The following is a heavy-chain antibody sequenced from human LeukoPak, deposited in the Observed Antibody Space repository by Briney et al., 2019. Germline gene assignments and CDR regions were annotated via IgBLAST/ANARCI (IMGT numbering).Heavy chain of an antibody. J-gene: IGHJ4*02. D-gene: IGHD6-13*01. CDR3: ASLYSSSWYYFDY. CDR2: IYSGGST. CDR1: RFTVSSNY. Sequence: HPGGSLRLSCAASRFTVSSNYMSWVRQAPGKGLEWVSVIYSGGSTYYADSVKGRFTISRDNSKNTLYLQMNSLRAEDTAVYYCASLYSSSWYYFDYWGQGTLVTVSS. V-gene: IGHV3-53*01.